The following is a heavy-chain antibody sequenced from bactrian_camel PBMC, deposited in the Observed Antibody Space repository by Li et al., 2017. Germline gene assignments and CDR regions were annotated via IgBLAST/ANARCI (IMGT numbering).Heavy chain of an antibody. CDR3: ASQPRGYDCYFRRNPADYDL. J-gene: IGHJ6*01. CDR2: LGDDGST. D-gene: IGHD3*01. CDR1: GDHRM. V-gene: IGHV3S53*01. Sequence: HVQLVESGGGSAQIGGSLRLSCVVSGDHRMVAWFRQGPGTTREGVAGLGDDGSTSYAEFAEGRFTISKDSKNTVYLQMDSLNPEDTAMYYCASQPRGYDCYFRRNPADYDLWGQGTQVTVS.